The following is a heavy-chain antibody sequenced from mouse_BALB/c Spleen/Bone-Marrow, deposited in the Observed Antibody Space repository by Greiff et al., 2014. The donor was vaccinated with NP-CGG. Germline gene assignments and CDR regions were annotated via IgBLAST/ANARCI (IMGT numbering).Heavy chain of an antibody. J-gene: IGHJ3*01. V-gene: IGHV2-9*02. CDR3: ARDNYRGAWFAY. CDR1: GFSLTSYG. Sequence: VKVVESGPGLVAPSQSLSITCTVSGFSLTSYGVHWVRQPPGKGLEWLGVIWAGGSTNYNSALMSRLSISKDNSKSQVFLKMNSLQTDDTAMFYCARDNYRGAWFAYWGQGTLVTVSA. CDR2: IWAGGST. D-gene: IGHD2-14*01.